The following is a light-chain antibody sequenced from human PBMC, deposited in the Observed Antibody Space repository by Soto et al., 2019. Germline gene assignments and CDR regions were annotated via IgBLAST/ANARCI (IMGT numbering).Light chain of an antibody. Sequence: DIQMTQSPSAVSASVGDRVTITCRASQSIYNYLNWYQQRPGTAPQFLIFSASNLQSGVPSRFSGSGSGTDFTLIINSLQPEDFATYYCQQYGSSPWTFGQGTKV. V-gene: IGKV1-39*01. J-gene: IGKJ1*01. CDR3: QQYGSSPWT. CDR1: QSIYNY. CDR2: SAS.